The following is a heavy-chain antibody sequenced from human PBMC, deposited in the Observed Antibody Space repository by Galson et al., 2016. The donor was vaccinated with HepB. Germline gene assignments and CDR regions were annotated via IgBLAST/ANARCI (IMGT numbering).Heavy chain of an antibody. CDR2: IYPGDSDT. Sequence: QSGAEVKKPGESLKISCKGSGYSFTSYWIGWVRQMPGKGLEWMGIIYPGDSDTKYSPSFQGQVTFSADKSTNTAYLQWSSLKASDTAIYYCARRASYDFWYCFPDDWVQGPRVTVSS. V-gene: IGHV5-51*01. D-gene: IGHD3-3*01. J-gene: IGHJ4*02. CDR1: GYSFTSYW. CDR3: ARRASYDFWYCFPDD.